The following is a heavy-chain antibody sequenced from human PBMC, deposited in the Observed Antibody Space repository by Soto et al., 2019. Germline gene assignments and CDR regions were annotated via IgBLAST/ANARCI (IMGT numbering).Heavy chain of an antibody. J-gene: IGHJ5*02. Sequence: QVQLVESGGGVVQPGRSLRLSCAASGFTFSSYGMHWVRQAPGKGLEWVAVICYDGSNKYYADSVKGRFTISRDNTKNTLNLQINSLRAEDTAVYYCARDSTYGSALPSDPWGQGTLVTVSS. CDR1: GFTFSSYG. V-gene: IGHV3-33*01. CDR3: ARDSTYGSALPSDP. D-gene: IGHD3-10*01. CDR2: ICYDGSNK.